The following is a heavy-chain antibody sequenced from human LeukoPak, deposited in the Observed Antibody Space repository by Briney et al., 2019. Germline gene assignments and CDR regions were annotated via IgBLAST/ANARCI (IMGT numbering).Heavy chain of an antibody. J-gene: IGHJ6*02. V-gene: IGHV4-34*01. Sequence: SETLSLTCTVYGGSFTDYFWTWIRQSPGKGLEWIGEINDYTGDTNYNPSLNSRVSISLEKSKNQFSLELRSVTAADTAVYYCARGRIAKIVVVHSFHYGMDVWGQGTTVTVSS. D-gene: IGHD3-22*01. CDR3: ARGRIAKIVVVHSFHYGMDV. CDR1: GGSFTDYF. CDR2: INDYTGDT.